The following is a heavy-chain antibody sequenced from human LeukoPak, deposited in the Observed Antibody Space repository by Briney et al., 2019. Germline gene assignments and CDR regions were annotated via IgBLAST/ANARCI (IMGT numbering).Heavy chain of an antibody. Sequence: GGSLRLSCAASGFSFSTYAISWVRQAPGKGLEWVSCISTTSSYIFYADSVRGRFTISRDNSKNTLYLQMNSLRAEDTAVYYCARAAATYYYYYYGMDVWGQGTTVTVSS. D-gene: IGHD6-13*01. J-gene: IGHJ6*02. CDR1: GFSFSTYA. V-gene: IGHV3-21*01. CDR3: ARAAATYYYYYYGMDV. CDR2: ISTTSSYI.